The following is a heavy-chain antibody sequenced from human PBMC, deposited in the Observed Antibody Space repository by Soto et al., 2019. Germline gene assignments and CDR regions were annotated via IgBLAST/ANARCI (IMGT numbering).Heavy chain of an antibody. CDR3: ARGYCSTTTCFGPYLYMEA. CDR1: GFTFDDYG. V-gene: IGHV3-20*04. CDR2: INWNGGSA. J-gene: IGHJ6*03. D-gene: IGHD2-2*01. Sequence: VQLVESGGGVVRPGGSLRLSCAASGFTFDDYGMSWVRQVPGKGLEWVSGINWNGGSADYVDSVKGRFTISRDNTKNSLYLRMNTMDAEDTALHYLARGYCSTTTCFGPYLYMEAWGKGTTVIVSS.